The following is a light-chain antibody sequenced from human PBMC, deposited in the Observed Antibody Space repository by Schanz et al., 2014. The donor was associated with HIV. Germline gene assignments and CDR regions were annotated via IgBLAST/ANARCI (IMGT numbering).Light chain of an antibody. CDR1: SSDIGGYKY. CDR3: CSYAATYIPYV. CDR2: DVI. V-gene: IGLV2-14*03. Sequence: QSALTQPASVSGSPGQSISISCTGSSSDIGGYKYVSWYQQHPDKAPKLVIFDVIKRPSGVSNRFSGSKSGNTASLTISGLQTDDEADYYCCSYAATYIPYVFGSGTKLTVL. J-gene: IGLJ1*01.